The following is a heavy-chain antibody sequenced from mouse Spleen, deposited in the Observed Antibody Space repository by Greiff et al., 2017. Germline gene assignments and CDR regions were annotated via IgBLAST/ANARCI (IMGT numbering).Heavy chain of an antibody. CDR3: ARGVTGTGYFDV. J-gene: IGHJ1*01. CDR1: GFTFSSYA. V-gene: IGHV5-9-1*01. D-gene: IGHD4-1*01. Sequence: EVKLVESGGGLVKPGGSLKLSCAASGFTFSSYAMSWVRQTPEKRLEWVATISSGGSYTYYPDSVKGRFTISRDNAKNTLYLQMSSLRSEDTAMYYCARGVTGTGYFDVWGAGTTVTVSS. CDR2: ISSGGSYT.